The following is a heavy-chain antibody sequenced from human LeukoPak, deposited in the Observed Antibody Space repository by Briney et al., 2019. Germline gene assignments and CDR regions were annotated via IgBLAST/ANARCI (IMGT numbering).Heavy chain of an antibody. CDR3: AKALTSGWYLDAFNI. D-gene: IGHD6-19*01. J-gene: IGHJ3*02. Sequence: GGSLRLSCAASGFTFRDYTMNWVRQAPGKGLEWVAVISYDGSNKYYADSVKGRFTISRDNSKNTLFLEMNSLRAEDTAVYYCAKALTSGWYLDAFNIWGQGTMVTVSS. CDR2: ISYDGSNK. V-gene: IGHV3-30*18. CDR1: GFTFRDYT.